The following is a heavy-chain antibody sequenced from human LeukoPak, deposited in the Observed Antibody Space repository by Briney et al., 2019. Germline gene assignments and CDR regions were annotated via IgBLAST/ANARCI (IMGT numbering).Heavy chain of an antibody. CDR3: ASSRSKVGAPSGRYYYYYYMDV. CDR1: GGSISSGSYY. V-gene: IGHV4-61*02. J-gene: IGHJ6*03. CDR2: IYTSGST. Sequence: PTETLSLTCTVSGGSISSGSYYWSWIRQPAGKGLEWIGRIYTSGSTNYNPSLKSRVTISVDTSKNQFSLKLSSVTAADTAVYYCASSRSKVGAPSGRYYYYYYMDVWGKGTTVTISS. D-gene: IGHD1-26*01.